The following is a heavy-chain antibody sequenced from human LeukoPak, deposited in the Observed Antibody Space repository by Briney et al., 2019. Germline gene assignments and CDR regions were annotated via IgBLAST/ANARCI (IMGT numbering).Heavy chain of an antibody. Sequence: GGSLRLSCAASGFTFSSYNMNWVRQAPGKGLEWVSYISSSSSTIYYADSVKGRFTISGDNAKNSLYLQMNSLRAEDTAVYYCANPAWESYWGQGTLVTVSS. CDR2: ISSSSSTI. CDR3: ANPAWESY. D-gene: IGHD1-26*01. J-gene: IGHJ4*02. V-gene: IGHV3-48*01. CDR1: GFTFSSYN.